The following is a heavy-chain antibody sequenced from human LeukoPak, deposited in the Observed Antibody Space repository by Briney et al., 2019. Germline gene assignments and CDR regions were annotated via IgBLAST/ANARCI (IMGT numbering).Heavy chain of an antibody. Sequence: KPSETLSLTCTVSGGSISSSSYYWGWIRQPPGKGLEWIGSIYYSGSTYYNPSLKSRVTISVDTSRNQFSLKLSSVTAADTAVYYCARFKYYDFWSGSGMDVWGQGTTVTVSS. V-gene: IGHV4-39*01. D-gene: IGHD3-3*01. CDR1: GGSISSSSYY. CDR2: IYYSGST. J-gene: IGHJ6*02. CDR3: ARFKYYDFWSGSGMDV.